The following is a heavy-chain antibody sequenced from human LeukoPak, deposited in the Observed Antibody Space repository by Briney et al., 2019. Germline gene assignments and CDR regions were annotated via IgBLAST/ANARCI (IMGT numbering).Heavy chain of an antibody. V-gene: IGHV1-69*05. Sequence: SVKVSCKASGGTFIHYSISWVRQAPGQGLEWMGGIIPVFGTTNYAQKFQGRVTITTDESTSTAYLELSSLRSEDTAVYYCARGSPYCSSTSCSYSYYYYCMDVWGKGTTVTVSS. CDR2: IIPVFGTT. CDR3: ARGSPYCSSTSCSYSYYYYCMDV. J-gene: IGHJ6*03. D-gene: IGHD2-2*01. CDR1: GGTFIHYS.